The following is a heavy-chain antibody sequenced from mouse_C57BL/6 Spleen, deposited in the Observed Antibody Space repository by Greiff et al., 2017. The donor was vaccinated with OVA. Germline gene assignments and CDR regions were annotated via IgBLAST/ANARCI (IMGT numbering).Heavy chain of an antibody. Sequence: VQLQQSGPELVKPGASVKISCKASGYAFSSSWLNWVKQRPGKGLEWIGRIYPGDGDTNYNGKFKGKATLTADKSSSTAYMQLSSLTAEDSAVYFCARGGRDDWGQGTTLTVSS. V-gene: IGHV1-82*01. J-gene: IGHJ2*01. D-gene: IGHD3-3*01. CDR3: ARGGRDD. CDR1: GYAFSSSW. CDR2: IYPGDGDT.